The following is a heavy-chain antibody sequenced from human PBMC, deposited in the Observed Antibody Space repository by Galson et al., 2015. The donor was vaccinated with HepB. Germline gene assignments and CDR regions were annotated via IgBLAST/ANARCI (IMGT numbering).Heavy chain of an antibody. D-gene: IGHD1-26*01. V-gene: IGHV3-15*07. CDR3: TTDGVGGVGAFDY. J-gene: IGHJ4*02. CDR2: IKSETDGGTT. Sequence: SLRLSCAASGFTFSNAWMNWVRQAPGKGLEWVGRIKSETDGGTTDYAAPVKGRFTISRDDSKNTLYLQMNSLKTEDTAVYYCTTDGVGGVGAFDYWGQGTLVTVSS. CDR1: GFTFSNAW.